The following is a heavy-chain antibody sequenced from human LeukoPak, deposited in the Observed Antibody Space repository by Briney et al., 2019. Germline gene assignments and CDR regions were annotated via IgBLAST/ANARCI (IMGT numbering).Heavy chain of an antibody. CDR1: GDSISSDGHS. J-gene: IGHJ4*02. CDR3: VRGVGGEYFYFDR. D-gene: IGHD1-26*01. CDR2: IYHSGAA. V-gene: IGHV4-30-4*07. Sequence: PSKTLSLTCGVSGDSISSDGHSWSWIRQPPGKGLEWVGYIYHSGAAYHNPSLKSRLALSVDTSNNQFSLRLRSVTAADTAVYYCVRGVGGEYFYFDRWGQGALVTVSA.